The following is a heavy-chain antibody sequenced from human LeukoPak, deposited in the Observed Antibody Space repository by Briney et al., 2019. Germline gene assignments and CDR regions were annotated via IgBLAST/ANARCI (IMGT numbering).Heavy chain of an antibody. Sequence: GTSVKVSCKASGFTFTSSAMQWVRQARGQRLEWIGWIVVGSGNTNYAQKFQERVTITRDMSTSTAYMELSSLRSEDTAVYYCARDPQSPGVVPAARIWFDPWGQGTLVTVSS. CDR2: IVVGSGNT. J-gene: IGHJ5*02. V-gene: IGHV1-58*02. CDR3: ARDPQSPGVVPAARIWFDP. D-gene: IGHD2-2*01. CDR1: GFTFTSSA.